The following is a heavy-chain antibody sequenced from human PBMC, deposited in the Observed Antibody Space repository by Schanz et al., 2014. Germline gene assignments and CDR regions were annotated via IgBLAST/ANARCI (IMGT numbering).Heavy chain of an antibody. CDR3: ARGGYSSGWYDRDIAHFDY. CDR2: ISPYNGNT. J-gene: IGHJ4*02. V-gene: IGHV1-18*01. CDR1: GYTFSSYG. D-gene: IGHD6-19*01. Sequence: VQLVQSGAEVKRPGASVRVSCKTSGYTFSSYGITWVRQAPGQGLEWMGWISPYNGNTNYAPKVQGRVTVTTDTSTSTVYMELRSLRSDDTAVYYCARGGYSSGWYDRDIAHFDYWGQGTLVTVSS.